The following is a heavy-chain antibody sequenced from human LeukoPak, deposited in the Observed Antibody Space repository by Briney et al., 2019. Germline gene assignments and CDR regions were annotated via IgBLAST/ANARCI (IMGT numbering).Heavy chain of an antibody. Sequence: SETLSLTCTVSGGSISSSSYYWNWIRQPPGKGLEWIGYIYYSGSTHYNPSLKSRVTISVDTSKNQFSLKLSSVTAADTAVYYCARDSSGSFGFDPWGQGTLVTVSS. CDR2: IYYSGST. CDR3: ARDSSGSFGFDP. CDR1: GGSISSSSYY. V-gene: IGHV4-61*01. J-gene: IGHJ5*02. D-gene: IGHD3-22*01.